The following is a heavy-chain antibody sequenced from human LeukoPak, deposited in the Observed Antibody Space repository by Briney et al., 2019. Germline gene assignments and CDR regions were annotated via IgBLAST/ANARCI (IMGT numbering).Heavy chain of an antibody. Sequence: SVKVSCKASGGTFSSYAISWVRQAPGQGLEWMGRIIPIFGIANYAQKFQGRVTITADKSTSTAYMELSSLRSEDTAVYYCARSYYGSGGYSHADYWGQGTLVTVSS. D-gene: IGHD3-10*01. J-gene: IGHJ4*02. V-gene: IGHV1-69*04. CDR1: GGTFSSYA. CDR3: ARSYYGSGGYSHADY. CDR2: IIPIFGIA.